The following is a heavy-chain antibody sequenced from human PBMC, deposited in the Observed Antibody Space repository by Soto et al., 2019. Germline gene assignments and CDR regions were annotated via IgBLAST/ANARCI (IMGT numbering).Heavy chain of an antibody. V-gene: IGHV4-30-4*01. CDR2: IYYSGST. CDR3: ARYGSGECNRGSCYSPFDY. Sequence: PSETLSLTCTFSGRSISSVNYYWSWIRQPPGKGLEWIGYIYYSGSTYYNPSLRSRVTISVDTSKNQFSLKLSSVTAADTAVYYCARYGSGECNRGSCYSPFDYWGQGTLVTVSS. J-gene: IGHJ4*02. D-gene: IGHD2-15*01. CDR1: GRSISSVNYY.